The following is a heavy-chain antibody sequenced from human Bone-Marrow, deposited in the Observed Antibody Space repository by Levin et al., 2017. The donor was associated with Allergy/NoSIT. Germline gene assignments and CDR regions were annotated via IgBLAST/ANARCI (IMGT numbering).Heavy chain of an antibody. J-gene: IGHJ4*02. Sequence: PGGSLRLSCKAPGYTFTDYGISWVRQAPGQGLEWMGWINNNNGKTHYAQKFQGRVTMTTDTSTNTAYMELRSLRSDDTAVYYCARGFDCWGQGAPVTVSS. V-gene: IGHV1-18*01. CDR3: ARGFDC. CDR2: INNNNGKT. CDR1: GYTFTDYG.